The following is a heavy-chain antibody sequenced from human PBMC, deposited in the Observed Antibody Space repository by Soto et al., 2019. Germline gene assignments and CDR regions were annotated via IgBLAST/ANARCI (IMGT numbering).Heavy chain of an antibody. V-gene: IGHV1-69*06. J-gene: IGHJ6*02. CDR2: VIPIFGTA. Sequence: QVQLVQSGAEVKKPGSSVKVSCKASGGTFSSYAISWVRQAPGQGLEWMGGVIPIFGTANYAQKFQARVPSHAEKATSTAYMELSSLRSEEAAVYYCARRSLGYCSGGSCYYNYYYGMDVWGQGTTVTVSS. CDR3: ARRSLGYCSGGSCYYNYYYGMDV. D-gene: IGHD2-15*01. CDR1: GGTFSSYA.